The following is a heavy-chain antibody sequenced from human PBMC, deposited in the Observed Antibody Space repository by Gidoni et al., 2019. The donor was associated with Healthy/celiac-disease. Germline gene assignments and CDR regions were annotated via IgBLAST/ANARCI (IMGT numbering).Heavy chain of an antibody. J-gene: IGHJ4*02. D-gene: IGHD6-13*01. CDR1: ASPFSASA. CDR2: IRSKANSYAT. V-gene: IGHV3-73*02. CDR3: TRLSSSSFDY. Sequence: EVQLVESGGGLVQPGGSLTLSCAASASPFSASAMHSVRQASGKGLEWVGRIRSKANSYATAYAASVKGRFTISRDDSKNTAYLQMNSLKTEDTAVYYCTRLSSSSFDYWGQGTLVTVSS.